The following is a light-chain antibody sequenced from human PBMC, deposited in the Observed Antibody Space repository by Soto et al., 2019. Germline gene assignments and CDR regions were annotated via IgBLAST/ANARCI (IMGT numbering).Light chain of an antibody. CDR1: QSVSYH. J-gene: IGKJ4*01. Sequence: IVMTQTPATLSVSPGGRVTLSCRASQSVSYHVAWYQQKPGQTPRLVIYDASSRASGIPARFSGSRSGTEFSLTISSLQYEDFGIYYCQQYDSWLTFVGGTRVDIK. CDR3: QQYDSWLT. V-gene: IGKV3-15*01. CDR2: DAS.